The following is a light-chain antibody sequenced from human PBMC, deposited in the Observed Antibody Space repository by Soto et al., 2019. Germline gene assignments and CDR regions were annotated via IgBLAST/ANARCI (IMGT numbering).Light chain of an antibody. CDR3: GSWDSSLSAYV. CDR2: DDD. J-gene: IGLJ1*01. CDR1: SSNIGGNS. Sequence: QSVLTQPPSVSAAPGQKVTISCSGSSSNIGGNSVSWYQQLPGTAPKLLIYDDDKRPSGIPDRFSGSKSGTSATLGITGFRTGDEADYYCGSWDSSLSAYVLGTATKV. V-gene: IGLV1-51*01.